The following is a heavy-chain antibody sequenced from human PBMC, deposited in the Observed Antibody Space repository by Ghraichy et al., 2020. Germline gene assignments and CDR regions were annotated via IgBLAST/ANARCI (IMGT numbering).Heavy chain of an antibody. Sequence: SETLSLTCTVSGGSISSYYWSWIRQPPGKGLEWIGYIYYSGSTNYNPSLKSRVTISVDTSKNQFSLKLSSVTAADTAVYYCARGGDYHSQVYYYYYMDVWGKGTTVTVSS. CDR1: GGSISSYY. V-gene: IGHV4-59*01. CDR2: IYYSGST. J-gene: IGHJ6*03. CDR3: ARGGDYHSQVYYYYYMDV. D-gene: IGHD4-17*01.